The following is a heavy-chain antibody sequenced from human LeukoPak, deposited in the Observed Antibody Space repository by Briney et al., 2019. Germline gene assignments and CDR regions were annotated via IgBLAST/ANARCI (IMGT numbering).Heavy chain of an antibody. V-gene: IGHV3-15*07. J-gene: IGHJ4*02. Sequence: PGGSLRLSCAASGFAFSTAWMNWVRQAPGKGLEWVGRSKNKGDNWATDYAAPVTDRFTISRDESKNTLYLHMNNLRTEDTAVYYCTTGWTVTTHDGYWGQGTLVTVSS. D-gene: IGHD3-3*01. CDR2: SKNKGDNWAT. CDR1: GFAFSTAW. CDR3: TTGWTVTTHDGY.